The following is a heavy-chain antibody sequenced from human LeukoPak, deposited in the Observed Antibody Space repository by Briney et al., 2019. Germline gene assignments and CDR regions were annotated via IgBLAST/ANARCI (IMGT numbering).Heavy chain of an antibody. Sequence: PGGSLRLSCAASGFTFSDHSMHWVRQAPGKGLEWVSSIAYDSSNTYYADSVKGRFTISGDNSKNTLYLQLSRRRNEDTADYYCGRGGGGNYHPIDYWGQGTLVTVSS. CDR1: GFTFSDHS. CDR2: IAYDSSNT. J-gene: IGHJ4*02. D-gene: IGHD3-16*02. CDR3: GRGGGGNYHPIDY. V-gene: IGHV3-30-3*01.